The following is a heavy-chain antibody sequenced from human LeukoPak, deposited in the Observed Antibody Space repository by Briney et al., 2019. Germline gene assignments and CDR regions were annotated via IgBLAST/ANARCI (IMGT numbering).Heavy chain of an antibody. J-gene: IGHJ4*02. Sequence: ASVKVSCTASGYTFTSYYMHWVRQAPGQGLEWMGWITTNTGNPTYAQGFTGRFVFSLDTSVSTAYLQISSLKAEDTAVYYCARDASTIRFDYWGQGTLVTASS. V-gene: IGHV7-4-1*02. D-gene: IGHD5-24*01. CDR2: ITTNTGNP. CDR1: GYTFTSYY. CDR3: ARDASTIRFDY.